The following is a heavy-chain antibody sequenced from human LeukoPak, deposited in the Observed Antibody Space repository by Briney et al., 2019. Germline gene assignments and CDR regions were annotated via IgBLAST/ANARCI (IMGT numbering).Heavy chain of an antibody. CDR2: INHSGCT. J-gene: IGHJ4*02. Sequence: SETLSLTCAVYGGSFSGYYWSWIRQPPGKGLEWIGEINHSGCTNYNPSLKSRVTISVDTSKNQFSLKLSSVTAADTAVYYCARGGYFDYWGQGTLVTVSS. CDR3: ARGGYFDY. CDR1: GGSFSGYY. V-gene: IGHV4-34*01.